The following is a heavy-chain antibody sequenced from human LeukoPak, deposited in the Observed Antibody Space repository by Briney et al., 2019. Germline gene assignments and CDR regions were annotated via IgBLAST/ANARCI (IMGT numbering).Heavy chain of an antibody. CDR3: AKDRTSGDFGGDDY. CDR1: GFTFSNYG. D-gene: IGHD2-21*01. CDR2: IRSDGSNK. J-gene: IGHJ4*02. Sequence: QPGGSLGLSCAASGFTFSNYGMHWVRQAPGNGLEWVAFIRSDGSNKYYADSVKGRFTISRDNSKNTLYLQMSSLRAEDTAVYYCAKDRTSGDFGGDDYWGQGTLITVSS. V-gene: IGHV3-30*02.